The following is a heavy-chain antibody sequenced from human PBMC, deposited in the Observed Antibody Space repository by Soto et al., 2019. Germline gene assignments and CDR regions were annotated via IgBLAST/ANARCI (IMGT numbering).Heavy chain of an antibody. V-gene: IGHV3-9*01. Sequence: GGSLRLSCAGSGFTFDNYAMHWVRQAPGKGLEWVSGISWNSNTIAYADSVKGRFTISRDNAKNTLYLQMNSLRAEDTAVYYCAKDRERDAWYEDYWGQGTLVTVSS. CDR3: AKDRERDAWYEDY. D-gene: IGHD6-13*01. J-gene: IGHJ4*02. CDR2: ISWNSNTI. CDR1: GFTFDNYA.